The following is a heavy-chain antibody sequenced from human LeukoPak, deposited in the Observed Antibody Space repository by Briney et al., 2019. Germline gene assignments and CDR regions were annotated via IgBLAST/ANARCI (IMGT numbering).Heavy chain of an antibody. V-gene: IGHV4-59*01. CDR1: GGSITSYY. J-gene: IGHJ4*02. CDR3: ARDWTSGFHSLDY. CDR2: IYYRGST. D-gene: IGHD3-22*01. Sequence: PSETLSLTCTVSGGSITSYYWSWIRQPPGKGLEWIGYIYYRGSTNHNPSLTSRVTISVDTSKNQFSLKLSSVTAADTAVYYCARDWTSGFHSLDYRGQGTLVTVSS.